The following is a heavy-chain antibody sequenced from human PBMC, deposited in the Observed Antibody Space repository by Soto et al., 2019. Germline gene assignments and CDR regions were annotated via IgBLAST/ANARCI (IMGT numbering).Heavy chain of an antibody. V-gene: IGHV4-4*07. D-gene: IGHD3-16*02. CDR3: ARESYAPFLDY. CDR2: IYPSGST. J-gene: IGHJ4*02. Sequence: SETLSLTCTVSGGSIRSYFWSWIRQPAGKGLEWIGRIYPSGSTNYNPSLKSRVTMSVDTSKKESSLKLNSVTSADTAVYFCARESYAPFLDYWGKGILVTVSS. CDR1: GGSIRSYF.